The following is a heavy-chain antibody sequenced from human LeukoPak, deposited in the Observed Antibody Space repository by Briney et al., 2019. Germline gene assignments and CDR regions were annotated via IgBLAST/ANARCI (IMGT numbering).Heavy chain of an antibody. D-gene: IGHD2-2*01. CDR1: EYTFTGDY. CDR2: INPNGGGT. J-gene: IGHJ5*02. CDR3: LRDRAGYCSSANCRAGWFDR. V-gene: IGHV1-2*06. Sequence: ASVKVSCKASEYTFTGDYMHWVPQAPGQGLEWMGRINPNGGGTDYAQKLQGRVTMTRDTSISTAYMELSRLRSDDTAVYYCLRDRAGYCSSANCRAGWFDRWGQGTLVTVSS.